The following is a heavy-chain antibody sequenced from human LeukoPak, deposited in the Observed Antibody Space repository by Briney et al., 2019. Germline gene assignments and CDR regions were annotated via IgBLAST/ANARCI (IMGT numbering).Heavy chain of an antibody. CDR2: FYGSGSA. CDR1: GDSLSSGAYY. V-gene: IGHV4-30-2*01. CDR3: VRDVSQRRHFDY. J-gene: IGHJ4*02. Sequence: SQTLSLTCTVSGDSLSSGAYYWSWIRQPPGTGLEWIGYFYGSGSASYNPSLKSRVTISVDRSNNQFSLKMSSVTAADTAVYYCVRDVSQRRHFDYWGQGTLVTVSS. D-gene: IGHD1-1*01.